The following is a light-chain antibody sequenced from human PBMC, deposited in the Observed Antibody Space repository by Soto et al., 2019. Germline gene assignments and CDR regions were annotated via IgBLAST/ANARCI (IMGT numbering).Light chain of an antibody. J-gene: IGLJ1*01. Sequence: QSALTQPASVSGSPRQSITISCTGTSSDVGGYNYVSWYQQHPGKAPKLMIYEVSNRPSGVSNRFSGSKSGNTASLTISGLQAEDEADYYCSPYTSSSTLYVFGTGTKVTVL. CDR3: SPYTSSSTLYV. CDR1: SSDVGGYNY. CDR2: EVS. V-gene: IGLV2-14*01.